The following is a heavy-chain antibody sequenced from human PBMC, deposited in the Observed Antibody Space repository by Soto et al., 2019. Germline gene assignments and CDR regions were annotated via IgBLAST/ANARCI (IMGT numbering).Heavy chain of an antibody. V-gene: IGHV1-3*01. CDR2: INAGNGNT. CDR3: ARDYRGSYRLDP. CDR1: GYTFTSYA. Sequence: ASVKVSCKASGYTFTSYAMHWVRQAPGQRLEWMGWINAGNGNTKYSQKFQGRVTTTRDTSASTAYMELSSLRSEDTAVYYCARDYRGSYRLDPWGQGTLVTVSS. D-gene: IGHD1-26*01. J-gene: IGHJ5*02.